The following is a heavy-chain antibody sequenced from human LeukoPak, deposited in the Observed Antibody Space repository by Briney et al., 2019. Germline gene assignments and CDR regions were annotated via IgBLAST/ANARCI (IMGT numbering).Heavy chain of an antibody. CDR1: GGTFTNHI. D-gene: IGHD1-7*01. Sequence: GGSLRLSCAASGGTFTNHIISWVRQAPGQGPEWMGGISLIFGTTNYAQKFEGRVTISTDASTGTVHMDLSSLRSDDTAIYYCARSGTMGGFYYYYYMDVWGKGTTVTVSS. J-gene: IGHJ6*03. V-gene: IGHV1-69*05. CDR3: ARSGTMGGFYYYYYMDV. CDR2: ISLIFGTT.